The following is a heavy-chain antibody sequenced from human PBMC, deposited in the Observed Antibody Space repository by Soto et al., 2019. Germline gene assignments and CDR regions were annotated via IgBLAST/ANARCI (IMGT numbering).Heavy chain of an antibody. CDR3: ARAWEITGTTANPFDP. CDR2: FDPEDGET. D-gene: IGHD1-7*01. CDR1: GYTLTELS. Sequence: ASVKVSCKVSGYTLTELSMHWVRQAPGKGLEWMGGFDPEDGETIYAQKFQGRVTMTEDTSTDTAYMELSSLRSEDTAVYYCARAWEITGTTANPFDPWGQGTLVTVSS. V-gene: IGHV1-24*01. J-gene: IGHJ5*02.